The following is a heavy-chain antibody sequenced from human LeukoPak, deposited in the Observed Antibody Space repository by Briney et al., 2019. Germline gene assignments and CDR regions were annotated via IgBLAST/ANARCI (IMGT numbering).Heavy chain of an antibody. CDR1: GGSFSGYY. D-gene: IGHD2-15*01. J-gene: IGHJ4*02. Sequence: PSETLSLTCAVYGGSFSGYYWSWIRQPPGKGLEWIGEINHSGSTNYNPSLKSRVTISVDTSKNQFSLKLSSVTAADTAVYYCARDPGRSGGSCYSDYWGQGTLVTVSS. V-gene: IGHV4-34*01. CDR2: INHSGST. CDR3: ARDPGRSGGSCYSDY.